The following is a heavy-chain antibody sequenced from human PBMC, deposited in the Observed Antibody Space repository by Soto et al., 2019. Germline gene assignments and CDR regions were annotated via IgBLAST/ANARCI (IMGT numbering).Heavy chain of an antibody. CDR2: IKSKTDGGTT. V-gene: IGHV3-15*01. Sequence: GGSLRLSCAASGFTFSNAWMSWVRQAPGKGLEWVGRIKSKTDGGTTDYAAPVKGRFTISRDDSKNTLYLQMNSLKTEDTAVYYCTTGRENREPPHYYYYYYMDVWGKGTTVTVSS. J-gene: IGHJ6*03. D-gene: IGHD1-1*01. CDR3: TTGRENREPPHYYYYYYMDV. CDR1: GFTFSNAW.